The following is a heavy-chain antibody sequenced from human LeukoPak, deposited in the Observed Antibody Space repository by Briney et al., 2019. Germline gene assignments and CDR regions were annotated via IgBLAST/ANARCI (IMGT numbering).Heavy chain of an antibody. D-gene: IGHD3-3*01. Sequence: ASVKVSCKVSGGSFTNNAISWVRQAPGQGPEWVGRILPIFGTAEYAERFQGRLTLTADKSTTTAYIELTSLKIEDTALYFCTRGKGFVGHFDFWGQGTLVTVSS. CDR2: ILPIFGTA. V-gene: IGHV1-69*06. J-gene: IGHJ4*02. CDR1: GGSFTNNA. CDR3: TRGKGFVGHFDF.